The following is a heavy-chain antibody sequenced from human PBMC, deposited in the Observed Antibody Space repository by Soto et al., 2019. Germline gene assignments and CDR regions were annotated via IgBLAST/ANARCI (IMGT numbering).Heavy chain of an antibody. CDR2: IIPIFNSA. Sequence: QVQLVQSGAEVKRPGSSVKVSCKASGGTFNNYALSWVRQAPGQGLEWMGGIIPIFNSANYAQKFQGRVTITADDSTSTAYMELRSLRPDDTAVYYCAREVTVASYSFDFWVQGTLVTVSS. V-gene: IGHV1-69*01. J-gene: IGHJ4*02. CDR1: GGTFNNYA. D-gene: IGHD5-12*01. CDR3: AREVTVASYSFDF.